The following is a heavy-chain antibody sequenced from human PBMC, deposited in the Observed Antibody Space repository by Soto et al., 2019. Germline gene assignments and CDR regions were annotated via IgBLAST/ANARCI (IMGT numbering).Heavy chain of an antibody. Sequence: GGSLRLSCAASGFTFLNARMNWVPQAPGKGLEWVGRIKGVSDGETTDYAAPVSGRFTISRDNSRHTMYLQMNSLKTEDTAVYYNTTARPHMDSVTDLGYWGHG. CDR3: TTARPHMDSVTDLGY. CDR1: GFTFLNAR. V-gene: IGHV3-15*07. D-gene: IGHD3-16*01. CDR2: IKGVSDGETT. J-gene: IGHJ4*01.